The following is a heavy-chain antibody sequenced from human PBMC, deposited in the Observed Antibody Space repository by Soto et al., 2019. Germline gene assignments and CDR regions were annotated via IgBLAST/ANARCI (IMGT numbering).Heavy chain of an antibody. CDR2: IIPIFGTA. CDR3: AIDSFGIAVAGTVYYYGMDV. D-gene: IGHD6-19*01. Sequence: QVQLVQSGAEVKKPGSSVKVSCKASGGTFSSYAISWVRQAPGQGLEWMGGIIPIFGTANYAQKFQGRVTITADKSTSTVYMELSSLRSEDTAVYYCAIDSFGIAVAGTVYYYGMDVWGQGTTVTVSS. V-gene: IGHV1-69*06. J-gene: IGHJ6*02. CDR1: GGTFSSYA.